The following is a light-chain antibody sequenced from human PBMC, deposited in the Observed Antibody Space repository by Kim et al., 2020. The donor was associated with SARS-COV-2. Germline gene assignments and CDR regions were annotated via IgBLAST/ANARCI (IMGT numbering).Light chain of an antibody. CDR2: GAS. V-gene: IGKV3-20*01. J-gene: IGKJ1*01. CDR3: QQYGSSPAT. CDR1: QTVTSNY. Sequence: STGERATLSCRASQTVTSNYLAWYQQKPGQAPRLLIYGASSRETGIPDRFSGSGSGTDFTLTISRLEPEDFAVYYCQQYGSSPATFGQGTKVEIK.